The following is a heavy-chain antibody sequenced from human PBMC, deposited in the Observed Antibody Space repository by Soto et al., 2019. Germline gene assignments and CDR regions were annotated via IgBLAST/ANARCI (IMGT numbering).Heavy chain of an antibody. CDR1: GFTFSSYG. V-gene: IGHV3-30*03. CDR2: ISYDGSNT. J-gene: IGHJ5*02. CDR3: ARDREYKCFDL. Sequence: GGSLRLSCAASGFTFSSYGMHWVRQAPGKGLEWVAVISYDGSNTYYADSVKGRFTISRDNSKNTLYLQMNSLRAEDTAVYYCARDREYKCFDLWGPGTLVTVSS.